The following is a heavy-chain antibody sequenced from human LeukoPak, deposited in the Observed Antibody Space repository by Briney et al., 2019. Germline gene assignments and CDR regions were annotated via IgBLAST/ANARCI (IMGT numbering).Heavy chain of an antibody. CDR3: AKEYYDSSGYYYSLDC. D-gene: IGHD3-22*01. Sequence: GGSLRLSCAASGFTFSSYAMSWVRQAPGKGLEWVSSISSSGGTTYYADSVKGRFTISRDNSKNTLYLQMNSLRAEDTAVYYCAKEYYDSSGYYYSLDCWGRGALVTVSS. CDR1: GFTFSSYA. J-gene: IGHJ4*02. V-gene: IGHV3-23*01. CDR2: ISSSGGTT.